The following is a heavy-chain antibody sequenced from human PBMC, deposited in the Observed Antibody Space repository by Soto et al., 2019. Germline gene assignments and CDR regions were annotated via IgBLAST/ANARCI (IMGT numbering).Heavy chain of an antibody. CDR1: GDSVSSNSVA. D-gene: IGHD6-13*01. CDR3: ARGAAAGALDC. V-gene: IGHV6-1*01. CDR2: TSYRSKWYN. J-gene: IGHJ4*02. Sequence: SQTLSLTCAISGDSVSSNSVAWNWIRQSPSRGLEWLGRTSYRSKWYNDYAVSVKSRITINPDTSKNQFSLQLNSVTPEDTAVEDCARGAAAGALDCWGQGTLVTVDS.